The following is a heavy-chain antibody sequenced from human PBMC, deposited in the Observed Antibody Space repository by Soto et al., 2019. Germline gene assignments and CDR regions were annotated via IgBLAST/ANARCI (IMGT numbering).Heavy chain of an antibody. Sequence: GGSLRLSCAASGFTFSSYAMSWVRQAPGKGLEWVSAISGSGGSTYYADSVKGRFTISRDNSKNTLYLQMNRLRAEDTALYYCVKLPGTMASYSYYGMYVWIQETTSTVSS. D-gene: IGHD3-10*01. CDR3: VKLPGTMASYSYYGMYV. V-gene: IGHV3-23*01. CDR1: GFTFSSYA. CDR2: ISGSGGST. J-gene: IGHJ6*02.